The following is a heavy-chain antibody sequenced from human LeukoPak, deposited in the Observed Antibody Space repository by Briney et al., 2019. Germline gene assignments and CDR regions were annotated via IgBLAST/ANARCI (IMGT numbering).Heavy chain of an antibody. CDR3: AKLAYYYDSSGYHSIGDY. V-gene: IGHV3-30*18. CDR2: ISYDGSNK. D-gene: IGHD3-22*01. Sequence: GGSLRLSCAASGFTFSSYGMHWVRQAPGKGLEWVAVISYDGSNKCYADSVKGRFTISRDNSKNTLYLQMNSLRAEDTAVYYCAKLAYYYDSSGYHSIGDYWGQGTLVTVSS. J-gene: IGHJ4*02. CDR1: GFTFSSYG.